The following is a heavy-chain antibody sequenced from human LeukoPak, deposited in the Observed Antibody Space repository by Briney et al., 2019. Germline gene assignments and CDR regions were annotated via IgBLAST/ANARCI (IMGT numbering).Heavy chain of an antibody. V-gene: IGHV1-69*01. D-gene: IGHD4-11*01. Sequence: SVKVSCKASGGTFSSYAISWVRQAPGQGLEWMGGIIPIFGTANYAQKFQGRVTITADEATSTAYMELSSLRSEDTAVYYCARGTTTVTLYFDYWGQGTLVTVSS. CDR3: ARGTTTVTLYFDY. CDR1: GGTFSSYA. J-gene: IGHJ4*02. CDR2: IIPIFGTA.